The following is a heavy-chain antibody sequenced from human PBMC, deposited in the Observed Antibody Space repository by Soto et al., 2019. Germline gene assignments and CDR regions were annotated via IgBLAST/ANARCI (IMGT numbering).Heavy chain of an antibody. CDR2: ISAYNGNT. CDR3: ARVRSHYGSGSYYKDYYMDV. CDR1: GYTFTSYG. V-gene: IGHV1-18*01. Sequence: ASVKVSCKASGYTFTSYGISWVRQAPGQGLEWMGWISAYNGNTNYAQKLQGRVTMTTDTSTSTVYMELSSLRSEDTAVYYCARVRSHYGSGSYYKDYYMDVWGKGTTVTVSS. J-gene: IGHJ6*03. D-gene: IGHD3-10*01.